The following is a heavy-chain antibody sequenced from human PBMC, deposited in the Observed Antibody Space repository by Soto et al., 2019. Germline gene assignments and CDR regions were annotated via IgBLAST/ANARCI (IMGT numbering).Heavy chain of an antibody. V-gene: IGHV4-4*07. J-gene: IGHJ6*02. CDR2: IYASGST. Sequence: PSETLSLTCTVSGGSISSYYWNWIRQPAGKGLECIGRIYASGSTNYNPSLKSRVTMSVDTSRNQFSLRLTSVTAADTAVYYCTRYVYGSTTSGYYYYAMDVWGQGTTVTVSS. CDR1: GGSISSYY. D-gene: IGHD2-2*01. CDR3: TRYVYGSTTSGYYYYAMDV.